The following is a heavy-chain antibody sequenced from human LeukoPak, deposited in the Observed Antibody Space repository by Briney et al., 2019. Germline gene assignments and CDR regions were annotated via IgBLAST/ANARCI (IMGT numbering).Heavy chain of an antibody. V-gene: IGHV3-7*01. Sequence: GGSLRLSCAASGFTFSSYWMSWVRQAPGKGLEWVANIKQDGSEKYYVDSVKGRFTISRDNAKNSLYLQMNSLRAEDTAVYYCARGPRGYGDYYFDYWGQGTLVTVSS. CDR1: GFTFSSYW. CDR2: IKQDGSEK. CDR3: ARGPRGYGDYYFDY. J-gene: IGHJ4*02. D-gene: IGHD4-17*01.